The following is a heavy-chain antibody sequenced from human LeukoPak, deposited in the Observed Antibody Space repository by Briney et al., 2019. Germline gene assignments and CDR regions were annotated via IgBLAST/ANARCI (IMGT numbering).Heavy chain of an antibody. CDR1: GGSFSGYY. V-gene: IGHV4-34*01. CDR3: ARQWLVSPLFDY. D-gene: IGHD6-19*01. Sequence: ASETLSLTCAVYGGSFSGYYWSWIRQPPGKGLEWIGEINHSGSTNYNPSLRSRVTVSVHTSKNQLSLKLSSVTAADTAVYYCARQWLVSPLFDYWGQGTLVTVSS. CDR2: INHSGST. J-gene: IGHJ4*02.